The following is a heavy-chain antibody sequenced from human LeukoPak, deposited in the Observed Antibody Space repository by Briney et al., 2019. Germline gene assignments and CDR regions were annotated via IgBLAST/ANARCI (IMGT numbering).Heavy chain of an antibody. D-gene: IGHD3-9*01. J-gene: IGHJ5*02. CDR2: IIPILGIA. CDR3: ARDYDILSGNWFDP. V-gene: IGHV1-69*04. CDR1: GGTFSSYT. Sequence: ASVKVSCKASGGTFSSYTISWVRQAPGQGLEWMGRIIPILGIANYAQKFQGRVTITADKSTSTAYMELSSLRSEDTAVYYGARDYDILSGNWFDPWGNGTLFTVSS.